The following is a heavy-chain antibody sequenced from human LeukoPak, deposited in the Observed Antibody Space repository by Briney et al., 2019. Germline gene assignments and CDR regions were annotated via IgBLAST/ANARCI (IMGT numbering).Heavy chain of an antibody. Sequence: ASVKVSCKPSGYTFTSYGISWVRQAPGQGLEWMGWNSAYNGNTHYAQKLQGRVTMTTDTSTSTAYMELRSLRSDDTAVYYCARAWGTTPQQLPTEAYYYYYGMDVWGQGTTVTVSS. V-gene: IGHV1-18*01. CDR3: ARAWGTTPQQLPTEAYYYYYGMDV. CDR2: NSAYNGNT. J-gene: IGHJ6*02. D-gene: IGHD6-13*01. CDR1: GYTFTSYG.